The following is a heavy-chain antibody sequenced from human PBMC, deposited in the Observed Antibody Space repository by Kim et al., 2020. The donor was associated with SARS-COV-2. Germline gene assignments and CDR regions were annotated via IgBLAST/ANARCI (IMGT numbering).Heavy chain of an antibody. J-gene: IGHJ6*02. D-gene: IGHD4-17*01. Sequence: YAQKCQGRVTMTTDTSTSTGYMELRSLRSDDTAVYYCARDSDYSYYYIMDVWGQGTTVTVSS. CDR3: ARDSDYSYYYIMDV. V-gene: IGHV1-18*01.